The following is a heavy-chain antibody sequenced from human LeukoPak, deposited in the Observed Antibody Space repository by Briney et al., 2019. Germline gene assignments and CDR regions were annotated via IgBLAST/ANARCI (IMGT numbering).Heavy chain of an antibody. Sequence: ASVKVSCKASGYTFTSYDINWVRQATGQGLEWMGWMNPDSGNTGYARKFQGRVTITRNTSISTAYMELSSLRSEDTAVYYCLVTAPFDIWGQGTMVTVSS. V-gene: IGHV1-8*03. CDR3: LVTAPFDI. CDR1: GYTFTSYD. CDR2: MNPDSGNT. J-gene: IGHJ3*02. D-gene: IGHD4-11*01.